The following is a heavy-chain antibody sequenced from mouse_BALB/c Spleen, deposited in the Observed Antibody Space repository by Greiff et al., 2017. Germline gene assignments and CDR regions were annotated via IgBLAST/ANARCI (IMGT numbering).Heavy chain of an antibody. Sequence: QVQLKESGPGLVAPSQSLSITCSVSGFPLTSYGVHWVRQPPGKGLEWLGVIWAGGSTNYNSALMSRLSISKDNSKSQVFLKMNSLQTDDTAMYYCAREVSYGYDGTGYFDYWGQGTTLTVSS. CDR1: GFPLTSYG. CDR3: AREVSYGYDGTGYFDY. V-gene: IGHV2-9*02. D-gene: IGHD2-2*01. CDR2: IWAGGST. J-gene: IGHJ2*01.